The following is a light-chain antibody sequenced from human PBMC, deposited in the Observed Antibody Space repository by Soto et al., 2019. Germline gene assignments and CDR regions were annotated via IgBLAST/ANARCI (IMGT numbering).Light chain of an antibody. Sequence: EIVLTQSPATLSLSPGDRATLSCRASQSVSSNLAWYQQKPGQTPRLLIYGASTRATGVPPRFSGSRSGTEFTLTISSLQSEDFAVYYCQQYGSSPWTFGQGTKVEIK. J-gene: IGKJ1*01. CDR1: QSVSSN. V-gene: IGKV3-15*01. CDR3: QQYGSSPWT. CDR2: GAS.